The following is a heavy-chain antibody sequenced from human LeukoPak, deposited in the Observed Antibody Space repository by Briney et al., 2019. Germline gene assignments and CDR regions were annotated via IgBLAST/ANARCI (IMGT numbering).Heavy chain of an antibody. CDR1: GGSISGYY. CDR2: INHSGST. CDR3: ARGLGMITFGGVIDYYYGMDV. Sequence: SETLSLTCAVYGGSISGYYWRWIGQAPGKGREGRGEINHSGSTNYNPSLKSRVTISVDTSKNQFSLKLSSVTAADTAVYYCARGLGMITFGGVIDYYYGMDVWGQGTTVTVSS. D-gene: IGHD3-16*02. V-gene: IGHV4-34*01. J-gene: IGHJ6*02.